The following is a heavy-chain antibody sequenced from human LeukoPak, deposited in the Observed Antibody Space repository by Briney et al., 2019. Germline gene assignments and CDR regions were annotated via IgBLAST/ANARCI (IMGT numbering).Heavy chain of an antibody. J-gene: IGHJ3*02. CDR2: ISYDESNK. Sequence: PGGSLRLSCAASGFTFSSYGMHWVRQAPGKGLEWVAVISYDESNKYYADSVKGRFTISRDNSKNTLYPQMNSLRAEDTAVYYCAKDHMITFGGVIVGDAFDIWGQGTMVTVSS. V-gene: IGHV3-30*18. CDR1: GFTFSSYG. CDR3: AKDHMITFGGVIVGDAFDI. D-gene: IGHD3-16*02.